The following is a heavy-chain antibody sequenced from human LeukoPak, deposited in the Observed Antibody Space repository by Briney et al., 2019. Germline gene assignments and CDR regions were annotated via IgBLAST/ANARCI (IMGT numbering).Heavy chain of an antibody. V-gene: IGHV3-48*03. CDR1: GFSISSYE. Sequence: PGGSLRLSCAASGFSISSYEMSWVRQAPGKGLEWVSYISSSGSTIYYADSVKGRFTISRDNAKNSLYLRMNSLRAEDTAVYYCASRALFYYDNSGPRENWGQGTMVTVSS. CDR2: ISSSGSTI. J-gene: IGHJ3*01. CDR3: ASRALFYYDNSGPREN. D-gene: IGHD3-22*01.